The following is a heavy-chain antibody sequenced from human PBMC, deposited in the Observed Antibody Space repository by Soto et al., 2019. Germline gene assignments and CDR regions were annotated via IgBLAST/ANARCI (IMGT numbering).Heavy chain of an antibody. D-gene: IGHD6-13*01. CDR2: IRSSIGAT. CDR3: EREVIAAGGPDGFDL. J-gene: IGHJ3*01. V-gene: IGHV3-21*02. CDR1: GFTFRSDE. Sequence: EVQLVESGGGLVKPGGSLRLSCAASGFTFRSDEMNWVRQAPGKGLEWVSGIRSSIGATYYADSVKGRFTISRDNAKNSRFLQMNRLRADDTAVYYCEREVIAAGGPDGFDLWGQGTMVTVSS.